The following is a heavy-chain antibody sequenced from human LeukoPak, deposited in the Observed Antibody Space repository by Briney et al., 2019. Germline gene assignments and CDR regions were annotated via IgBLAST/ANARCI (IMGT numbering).Heavy chain of an antibody. Sequence: PSQTLSLTCTVSGGSICSGDYYWSWIRQPPGKGLEWIGYIYYSGSTYYNPSLKSRVTISVDTSKNQFSLKLSSVTAAATAVYYCARDLGLVPAAIDPWGQGTLVTVSS. CDR2: IYYSGST. J-gene: IGHJ5*02. D-gene: IGHD2-2*01. CDR1: GGSICSGDYY. V-gene: IGHV4-30-4*08. CDR3: ARDLGLVPAAIDP.